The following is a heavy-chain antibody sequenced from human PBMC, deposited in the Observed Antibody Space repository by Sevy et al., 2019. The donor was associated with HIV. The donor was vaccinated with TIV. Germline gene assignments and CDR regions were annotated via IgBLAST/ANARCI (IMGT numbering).Heavy chain of an antibody. V-gene: IGHV3-48*03. CDR3: AREPIQLWLNYYYYYGMDV. D-gene: IGHD5-18*01. J-gene: IGHJ6*02. Sequence: GGSLRLSCAASGFTFSSYEMNWVRQAPGKGLEWVSYISSSGSTIYYPDSVKGRFTISRDNAKNSLYLQMNSLRAEDTAVYYCAREPIQLWLNYYYYYGMDVWGQGTTVTVSS. CDR1: GFTFSSYE. CDR2: ISSSGSTI.